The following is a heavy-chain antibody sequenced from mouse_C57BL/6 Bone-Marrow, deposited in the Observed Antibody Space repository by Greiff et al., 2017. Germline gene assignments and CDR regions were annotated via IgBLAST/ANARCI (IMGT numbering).Heavy chain of an antibody. J-gene: IGHJ3*01. CDR1: GYTFTSYW. V-gene: IGHV1-5*01. Sequence: LQESGTVLARPGASVKMSCKTSGYTFTSYWMHWVKQRPGQGLEWIGAIYPGNSDTSYNQKFKGKAKLTAVTSASTAYMELSSLTNEDSAVYYCTVYYYGSSYLGFAYWGQGTLVTVSA. D-gene: IGHD1-1*01. CDR3: TVYYYGSSYLGFAY. CDR2: IYPGNSDT.